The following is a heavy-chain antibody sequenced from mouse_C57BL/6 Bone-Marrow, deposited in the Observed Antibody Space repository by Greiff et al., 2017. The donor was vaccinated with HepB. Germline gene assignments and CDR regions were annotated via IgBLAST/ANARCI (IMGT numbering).Heavy chain of an antibody. D-gene: IGHD2-2*01. Sequence: EVNVVESGGGLVQPGESLKLSCESNEYEFPSHDMSWVRKTPEKRLELVAAINSDGGSTYYPDTMERRFIISRDNTKKTLYLQMSSLRSEDTALYYCASLYYGYDDDYWGQGTSVTVSS. J-gene: IGHJ4*01. CDR1: EYEFPSHD. CDR2: INSDGGST. V-gene: IGHV5-2*01. CDR3: ASLYYGYDDDY.